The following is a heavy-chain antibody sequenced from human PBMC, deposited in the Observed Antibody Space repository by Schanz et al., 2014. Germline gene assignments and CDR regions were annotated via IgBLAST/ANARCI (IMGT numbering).Heavy chain of an antibody. V-gene: IGHV3-64D*06. CDR1: GFTFSSYA. Sequence: EVQLVESGGYLVQPGGSLRLSCSASGFTFSSYAMHWVRQASGKGLEYVSAITRSGGGTYYSDSVKGRFTISRDNSKNTLYLQMSSLRHEDSAVYYCAKGMGYCSGGTCYDCYYYGLDVWGQGTTVTVSS. D-gene: IGHD2-15*01. J-gene: IGHJ6*02. CDR2: ITRSGGGT. CDR3: AKGMGYCSGGTCYDCYYYGLDV.